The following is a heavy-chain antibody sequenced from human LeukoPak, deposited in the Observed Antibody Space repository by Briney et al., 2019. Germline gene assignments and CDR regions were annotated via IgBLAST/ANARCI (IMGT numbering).Heavy chain of an antibody. CDR1: GFSLTTSGMC. Sequence: ESGPALVRPTQTLTLTCTFSGFSLTTSGMCVTWVRQPPGKALEWLARIDWDDDEYYNTSLKTRLTISKDTSKNQVVLTMTNMDPVDTATYYCARSTRDYFYNYGMHVWGRGTTVTVSS. D-gene: IGHD1-1*01. CDR2: IDWDDDE. CDR3: ARSTRDYFYNYGMHV. J-gene: IGHJ6*02. V-gene: IGHV2-70*11.